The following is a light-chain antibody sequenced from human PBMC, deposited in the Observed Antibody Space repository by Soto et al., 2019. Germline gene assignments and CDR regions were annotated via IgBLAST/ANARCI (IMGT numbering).Light chain of an antibody. V-gene: IGKV3-11*01. CDR3: QQRDICPLT. CDR2: DAS. CDR1: RSVSTY. J-gene: IGKJ4*01. Sequence: IVLTLSPATLSLSPGEMATLSCTASRSVSTYLAWYQQKPGQAPRLLIYDASSRATGIPARFSGSGSGTDFTLTITSLEPEDFAVYYCQQRDICPLTLGGGTKVEIK.